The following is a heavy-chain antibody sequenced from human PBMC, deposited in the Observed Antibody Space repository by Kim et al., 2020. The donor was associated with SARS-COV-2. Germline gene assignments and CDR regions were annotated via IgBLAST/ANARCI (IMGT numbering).Heavy chain of an antibody. CDR2: IKSKTDGGTT. CDR3: TARLITFGGVIVI. CDR1: GFTFSNAW. J-gene: IGHJ4*02. V-gene: IGHV3-15*01. D-gene: IGHD3-16*02. Sequence: GGSLRLSCAASGFTFSNAWMSWVRQAPGKGLEWVGRIKSKTDGGTTDYAAPVKGRFTISRDDSKNTLYLQMNSLKTEDTAVYYCTARLITFGGVIVIWSQGTLVTVSS.